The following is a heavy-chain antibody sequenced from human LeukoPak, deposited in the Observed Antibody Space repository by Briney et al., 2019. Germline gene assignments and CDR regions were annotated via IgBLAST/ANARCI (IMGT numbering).Heavy chain of an antibody. CDR1: GGTFSSYA. CDR3: AGLREPQAAFDI. CDR2: IIPIFGTA. J-gene: IGHJ3*02. Sequence: SVRVSCKASGGTFSSYAISWVRQAPGQGLEWMGGIIPIFGTANYAQKFQGRVTITADESTSTAYMELSSLRSEDTAVYYCAGLREPQAAFDIWGQGTMVTVSS. D-gene: IGHD1-26*01. V-gene: IGHV1-69*13.